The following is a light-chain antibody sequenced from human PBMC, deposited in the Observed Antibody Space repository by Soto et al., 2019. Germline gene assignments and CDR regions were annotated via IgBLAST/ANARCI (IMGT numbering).Light chain of an antibody. CDR2: GAS. V-gene: IGKV3-20*01. J-gene: IGKJ1*01. Sequence: ELVLTQSPGTLSLSPGERATLSCRASQSVSSNNLAWYQKKTGKAPRLIINGASSRATGIPDRFSGSGSGTDFTLTISRLEPEDFAVYYCQQYGSSPPWTFSQGTKVDIK. CDR3: QQYGSSPPWT. CDR1: QSVSSNN.